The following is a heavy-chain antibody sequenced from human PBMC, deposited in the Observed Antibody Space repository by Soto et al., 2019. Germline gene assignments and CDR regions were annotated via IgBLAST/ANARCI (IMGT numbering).Heavy chain of an antibody. D-gene: IGHD1-26*01. CDR2: IRSKANSYAT. Sequence: PGGSLRLSCAASGFTFSGSAMHWVRQASGKGLEWVGRIRSKANSYATAYAASVKGRFTISRDDSKNTAYLQMNSLKTEDTAVYHCTSLEGATHNHIDYWGQGTLVTVSS. J-gene: IGHJ4*02. CDR1: GFTFSGSA. V-gene: IGHV3-73*01. CDR3: TSLEGATHNHIDY.